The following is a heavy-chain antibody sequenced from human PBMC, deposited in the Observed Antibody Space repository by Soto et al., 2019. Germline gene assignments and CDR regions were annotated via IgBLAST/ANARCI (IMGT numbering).Heavy chain of an antibody. CDR3: ARIGSDTAMVTGY. Sequence: QVTLKESGPVLVKPTETLTLTCTVSGFSLSNARMGVSWIRQPPGKALDWLALIFSKDEKSYSTSLKSRLTISQATSIRQLVLTMTNMDPVATATYCCARIGSDTAMVTGYWGKVTLVTVSS. CDR2: IFSKDEK. V-gene: IGHV2-26*01. CDR1: GFSLSNARMG. J-gene: IGHJ4*02. D-gene: IGHD5-18*01.